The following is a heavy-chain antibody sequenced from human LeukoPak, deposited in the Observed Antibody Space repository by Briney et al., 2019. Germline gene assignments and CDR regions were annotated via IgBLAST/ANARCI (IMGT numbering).Heavy chain of an antibody. J-gene: IGHJ4*02. CDR3: TRGDYGDYYDLDC. CDR1: GFTFGDYA. D-gene: IGHD4-17*01. CDR2: IRRKANGGTT. V-gene: IGHV3-49*03. Sequence: PGGSLRLSCTASGFTFGDYAMSWFRQAPGKGLEWVGFIRRKANGGTTEYAASVKGRFTISRDDSKSITYLQMNSLKTEDTAVYYCTRGDYGDYYDLDCWGQGTLVTVSS.